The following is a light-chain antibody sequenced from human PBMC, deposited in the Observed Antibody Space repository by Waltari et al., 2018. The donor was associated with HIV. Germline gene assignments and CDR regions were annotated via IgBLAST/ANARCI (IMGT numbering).Light chain of an antibody. CDR1: RNLVYRTNNKNY. V-gene: IGKV4-1*01. CDR3: QQYYSVPYT. CDR2: WAS. J-gene: IGKJ2*01. Sequence: VVTHSPHPLDVSVGESAHLNCNSRRNLVYRTNNKNYLAWYKQKAGQRPKLLIYWASTRESGVPDRFSGSGSGTDFTLTISSLQAEDVAVYYCQQYYSVPYTFGQGTKLEIK.